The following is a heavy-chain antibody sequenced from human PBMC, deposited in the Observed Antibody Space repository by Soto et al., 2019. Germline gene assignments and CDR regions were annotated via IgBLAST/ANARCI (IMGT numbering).Heavy chain of an antibody. CDR2: IYYSESA. CDR1: GASVSSTSYY. J-gene: IGHJ5*02. Sequence: QLPLQESGPGLVKPSETLSLTCTVSGASVSSTSYYWGWIRQPPGKGLEWIGSIYYSESAYYNPSLKSRVTISVDTAKNQFSLKLSSVTAADTAVYFCASGLGWFDPWGQGALVTVSS. CDR3: ASGLGWFDP. V-gene: IGHV4-39*01. D-gene: IGHD2-2*03.